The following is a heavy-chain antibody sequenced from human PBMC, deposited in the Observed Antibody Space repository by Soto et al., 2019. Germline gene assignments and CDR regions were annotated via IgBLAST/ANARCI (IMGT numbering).Heavy chain of an antibody. Sequence: GGSLRLSCAASGFTFSIYAMSWVRQAPGKGLEWVSAISGSGGSTYYADSVKGRFTISRDNSKNTLYLQMNSLRAGDTAVYYCAKEGYSSGWYYLDYWGQGTLVTVSS. CDR2: ISGSGGST. CDR3: AKEGYSSGWYYLDY. V-gene: IGHV3-23*01. J-gene: IGHJ4*02. CDR1: GFTFSIYA. D-gene: IGHD6-19*01.